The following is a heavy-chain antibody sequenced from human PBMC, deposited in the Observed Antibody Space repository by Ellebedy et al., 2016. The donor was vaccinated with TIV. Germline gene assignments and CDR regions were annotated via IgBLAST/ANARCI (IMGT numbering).Heavy chain of an antibody. CDR2: IGTAGDS. D-gene: IGHD3-10*01. J-gene: IGHJ3*02. Sequence: GESLKISXEASGFTFSAYDMHWVRQVTGKGLEWVSGIGTAGDSSYPGSVRGRFTISRENAKHSLYLQMNGLRAGDTAVYYCARGGSDAFDIWGQGTKVTVSS. CDR3: ARGGSDAFDI. V-gene: IGHV3-13*01. CDR1: GFTFSAYD.